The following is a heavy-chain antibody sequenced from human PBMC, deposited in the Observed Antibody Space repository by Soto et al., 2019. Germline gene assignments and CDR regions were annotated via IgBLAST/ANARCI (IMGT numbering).Heavy chain of an antibody. J-gene: IGHJ4*02. CDR1: GYTFTRYV. CDR3: ASASNGYCDY. D-gene: IGHD6-19*01. Sequence: ASVKVSCKASGYTFTRYVMHWVRQAPGQRLEWMGWIDAGNGNTVYLQKFQGRVTITRDTSANTAYMELSSLRSEDTAVYYCASASNGYCDYWGQGTLVTVCS. V-gene: IGHV1-3*01. CDR2: IDAGNGNT.